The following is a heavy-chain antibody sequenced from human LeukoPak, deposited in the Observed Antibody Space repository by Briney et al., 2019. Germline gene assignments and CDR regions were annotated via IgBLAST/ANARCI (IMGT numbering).Heavy chain of an antibody. J-gene: IGHJ6*03. CDR1: GFTFSSYG. CDR3: ARERPSYYYYYMDV. V-gene: IGHV3-30*02. CDR2: IRYDGSNK. Sequence: GGSLRLSCAASGFTFSSYGMHWVRQPPGKGLEWVAFIRYDGSNKYYADSLKGRFTISRDNSKNTLYLQMNSLRAEDTAVYYCARERPSYYYYYMDVWGKGTTVTISS.